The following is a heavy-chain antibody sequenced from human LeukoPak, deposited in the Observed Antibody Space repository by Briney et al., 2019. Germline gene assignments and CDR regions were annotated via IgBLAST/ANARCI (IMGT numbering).Heavy chain of an antibody. D-gene: IGHD3-10*01. V-gene: IGHV4-30-2*01. Sequence: SETLSLTCAVSGGSISSGSYSWSWARQPPGKGLGWIAYIYPRGSTYYNPSLKTQSTLPLAKPANQVSLNLRSLNAADRAGFSCAGFAMRAMGNYLDLWGEATLVTASS. CDR2: IYPRGST. CDR1: GGSISSGSYS. J-gene: IGHJ4*02. CDR3: AGFAMRAMGNYLDL.